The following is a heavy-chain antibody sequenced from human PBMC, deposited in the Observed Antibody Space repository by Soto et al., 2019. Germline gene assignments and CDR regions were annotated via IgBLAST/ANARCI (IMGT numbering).Heavy chain of an antibody. Sequence: QVQLVQSGAELKKPGASVSLSCKASGFSLSSYYIHWVRQAPGQGLQLMGIINPPNGFTSYPQEFRGSGSMTSDTATFKVYMEVRRLRSDDTAMYFCARDRPDSYCGGECPLGYYYHGMDVWGQGTAVTVSS. CDR2: INPPNGFT. V-gene: IGHV1-46*01. D-gene: IGHD2-21*01. CDR3: ARDRPDSYCGGECPLGYYYHGMDV. CDR1: GFSLSSYY. J-gene: IGHJ6*02.